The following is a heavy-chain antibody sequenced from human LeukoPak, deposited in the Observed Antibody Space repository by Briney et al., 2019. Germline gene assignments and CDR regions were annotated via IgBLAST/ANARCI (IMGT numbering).Heavy chain of an antibody. CDR1: GGSISSYY. CDR3: ARHMASRLRYFDWLDYFDY. Sequence: SETLSLTCTVSGGSISSYYWSWIRQPPGKGLEWIGYIYYSGSTNYNPSLKSRVTISVDTSKNQFSLKLSSVTAADTAVYYCARHMASRLRYFDWLDYFDYWGQGTLVTVSS. CDR2: IYYSGST. V-gene: IGHV4-59*08. D-gene: IGHD3-9*01. J-gene: IGHJ4*02.